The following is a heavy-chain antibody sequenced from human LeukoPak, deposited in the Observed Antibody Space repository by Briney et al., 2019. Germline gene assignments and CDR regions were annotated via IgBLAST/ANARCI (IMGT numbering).Heavy chain of an antibody. CDR1: GGSISSYY. J-gene: IGHJ6*03. CDR2: IYYSGST. V-gene: IGHV4-59*04. Sequence: SETLSLTCTVSGGSISSYYWSWIRQPPGKGLEWIGSIYYSGSTYYHPSLKSRVTISVDTSKTQFSLKLSSVTAADMAVYFCAKTSYYYHYMDVWGKGTTVTVSS. CDR3: AKTSYYYHYMDV.